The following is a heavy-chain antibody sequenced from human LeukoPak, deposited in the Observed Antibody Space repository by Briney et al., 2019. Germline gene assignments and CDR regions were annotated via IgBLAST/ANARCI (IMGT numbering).Heavy chain of an antibody. CDR1: GDSISSNSYY. J-gene: IGHJ4*02. V-gene: IGHV4-61*02. CDR2: IYSSGST. CDR3: ARELAVAGTNYFDY. Sequence: PSETLSLTCTVSGDSISSNSYYWSWIRQPAGKGLEWIGRIYSSGSTNYNPSLKSRVTISVDTSKNQFSLKLSSVTAADTAVYYCARELAVAGTNYFDYWGQGTLVTVSS. D-gene: IGHD6-19*01.